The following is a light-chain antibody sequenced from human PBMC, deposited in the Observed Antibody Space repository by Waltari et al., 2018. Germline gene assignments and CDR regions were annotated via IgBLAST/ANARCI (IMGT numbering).Light chain of an antibody. CDR3: QQYDSTPWT. V-gene: IGKV3-20*01. Sequence: EIVLTKSPGTLSLSTGERATLSCRASQSVSSDYLAWYQQKPGQAPSLLIYGASSRATGIPDRFSGSGSGTDFTLTISRLEPEDFAVYYCQQYDSTPWTFGQGTKVEIK. J-gene: IGKJ1*01. CDR2: GAS. CDR1: QSVSSDY.